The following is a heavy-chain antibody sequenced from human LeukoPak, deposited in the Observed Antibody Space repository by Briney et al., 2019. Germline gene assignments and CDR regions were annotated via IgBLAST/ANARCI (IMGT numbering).Heavy chain of an antibody. D-gene: IGHD3-3*01. CDR3: AKGGSRVSGDFWSGYYYYYMDV. Sequence: GGSLRPSCAASGFTFSSYAMSWVRQAPGKGLEWVSAISGSGGSTYYADSVKGRFTISRDNSKNTLYLQMNSLRAEDTAVYYCAKGGSRVSGDFWSGYYYYYMDVWGKGTTVTVPS. CDR1: GFTFSSYA. CDR2: ISGSGGST. J-gene: IGHJ6*03. V-gene: IGHV3-23*01.